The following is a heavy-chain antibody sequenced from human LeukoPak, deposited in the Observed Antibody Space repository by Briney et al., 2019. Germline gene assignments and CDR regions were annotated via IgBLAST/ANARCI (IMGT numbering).Heavy chain of an antibody. CDR3: AKGLEWELSPDDY. V-gene: IGHV3-23*01. D-gene: IGHD1-26*01. CDR1: GFTFSSYA. Sequence: GGSLRLSCAASGFTFSSYAMSWVRQAPGKGLEWVSTISGSGGSTYYADSVKGRFTISRDNSKNTLYLQMNSLRAEDTAVYYCAKGLEWELSPDDYWGQGTLVTVSS. J-gene: IGHJ4*02. CDR2: ISGSGGST.